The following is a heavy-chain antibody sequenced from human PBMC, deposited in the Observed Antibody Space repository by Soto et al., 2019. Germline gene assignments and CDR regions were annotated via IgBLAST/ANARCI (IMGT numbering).Heavy chain of an antibody. J-gene: IGHJ5*02. Sequence: EVQLVESGGGLVQPGGSLRLSCAASGFTFSSYSMNWVRQAPGKWLEWVSYISSSSSTIYYADSVKGRFTISRDNAKNSLYLQMNSLRDEDTAVYYCARDLVVVVPAGGGDWFDPWGQGTLVTVSS. V-gene: IGHV3-48*02. CDR2: ISSSSSTI. D-gene: IGHD2-2*01. CDR3: ARDLVVVVPAGGGDWFDP. CDR1: GFTFSSYS.